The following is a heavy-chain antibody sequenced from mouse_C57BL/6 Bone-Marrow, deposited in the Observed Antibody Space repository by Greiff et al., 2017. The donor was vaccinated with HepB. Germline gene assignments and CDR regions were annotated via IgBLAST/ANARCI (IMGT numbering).Heavy chain of an antibody. Sequence: VQLQQPGAELVMPGASVKLSCKASGYTFTSYWMHWAKQRPGQGLEWIGEIDPSDSYTNYNQKFKGKSTLTVDKSSSTAYMQLSSLTSEDSAVYYCARGNYGSSRAMDYWGQGTSVTVSS. CDR3: ARGNYGSSRAMDY. D-gene: IGHD1-1*01. V-gene: IGHV1-69*01. J-gene: IGHJ4*01. CDR1: GYTFTSYW. CDR2: IDPSDSYT.